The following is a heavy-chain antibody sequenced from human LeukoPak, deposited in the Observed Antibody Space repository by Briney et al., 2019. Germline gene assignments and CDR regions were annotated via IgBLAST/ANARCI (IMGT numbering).Heavy chain of an antibody. CDR2: IGTAGDT. V-gene: IGHV3-13*04. D-gene: IGHD6-13*01. J-gene: IGHJ4*02. CDR1: GFTFSSYD. Sequence: GGSLRLSCAASGFTFSSYDMHWVRQATGKGLEWVSAIGTAGDTYYPGSVKGRFTISRENDKNSLYLQMNSLRAGDTAVYYCARSSYSSSWDFDYWGQGTLVTVSS. CDR3: ARSSYSSSWDFDY.